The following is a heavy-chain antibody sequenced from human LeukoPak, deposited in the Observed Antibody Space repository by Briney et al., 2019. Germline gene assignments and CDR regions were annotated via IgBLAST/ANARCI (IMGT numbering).Heavy chain of an antibody. CDR3: ARESDSSGWYDS. Sequence: GGSLRLSCAAPGFSFDDYAIHWVRQAPGEGLEWVSLISGDGGSTFYADSVKGRFTISRDNSKNSLYLQMSSLRSEDTALYYCARESDSSGWYDSWGQGTLVTVSS. J-gene: IGHJ5*01. D-gene: IGHD3-22*01. V-gene: IGHV3-43*02. CDR2: ISGDGGST. CDR1: GFSFDDYA.